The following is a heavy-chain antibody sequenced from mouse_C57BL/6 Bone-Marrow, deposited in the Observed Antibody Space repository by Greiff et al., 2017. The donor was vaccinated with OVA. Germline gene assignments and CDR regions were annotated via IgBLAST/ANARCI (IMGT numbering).Heavy chain of an antibody. CDR2: IWRGGST. J-gene: IGHJ1*03. D-gene: IGHD4-1*01. V-gene: IGHV2-5*01. Sequence: VKVVESGPGLVQPSQSLSITCTVSGFSLTSYGVHWVRQSPGKGLEWLGVIWRGGSTDYNAAFMSRLSITKDNSKSQVFFKMNSLQADDTAIYYCAKMRLTGTFYWYFDVWGTGTTVTVSS. CDR1: GFSLTSYG. CDR3: AKMRLTGTFYWYFDV.